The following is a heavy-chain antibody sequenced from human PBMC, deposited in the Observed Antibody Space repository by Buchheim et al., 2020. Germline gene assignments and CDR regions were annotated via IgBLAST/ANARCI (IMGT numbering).Heavy chain of an antibody. Sequence: EVQLVESGGGLVQPGGSLRLSCAASGFTFSSYWMSWVRQAPGKGLEWVANIKQDGSEKYYVDSVKGRFTISRDNAKNSLYLQMNSLRAEDTAVYYCARDRVNRGLVVPAALKQYYYYYGMDVWGQGTT. V-gene: IGHV3-7*01. CDR3: ARDRVNRGLVVPAALKQYYYYYGMDV. CDR2: IKQDGSEK. CDR1: GFTFSSYW. J-gene: IGHJ6*02. D-gene: IGHD2-2*01.